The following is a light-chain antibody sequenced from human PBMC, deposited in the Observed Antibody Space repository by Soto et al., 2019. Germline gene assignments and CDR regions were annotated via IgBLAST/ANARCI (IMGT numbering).Light chain of an antibody. CDR2: WAS. CDR3: QQYYRTPLT. Sequence: DLVMTQSPDSLAVSLGERATINCKSSQSVLYSSNNKNYLAWYQQKPGQPPKLLIYWASTRESGVPDRFSGSGSGTDFTLTISSLQAEDVAVYYCQQYYRTPLTFGQGTKVEIK. J-gene: IGKJ1*01. CDR1: QSVLYSSNNKNY. V-gene: IGKV4-1*01.